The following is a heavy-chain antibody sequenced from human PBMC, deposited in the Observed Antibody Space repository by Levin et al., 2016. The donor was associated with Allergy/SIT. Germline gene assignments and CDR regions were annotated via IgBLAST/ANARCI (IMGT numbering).Heavy chain of an antibody. CDR1: GGSISSYY. J-gene: IGHJ4*02. V-gene: IGHV4-59*01. CDR3: ARAGYSSSWYAFPFDY. CDR2: IYYSGST. D-gene: IGHD6-13*01. Sequence: SETLSLTCTVSGGSISSYYWSWIRQPPGKGLEWIGYIYYSGSTNYNPSLKSRVTISVDTSKNQFSLKLSSVTAADTAVYYCARAGYSSSWYAFPFDYWGQGTLVTVSS.